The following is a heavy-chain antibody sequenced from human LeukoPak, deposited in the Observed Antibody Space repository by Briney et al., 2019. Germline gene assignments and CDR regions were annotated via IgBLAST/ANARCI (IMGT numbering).Heavy chain of an antibody. J-gene: IGHJ6*03. CDR3: ARDMYSSGWYPPNYYYYYMDV. CDR2: INPNSGGT. D-gene: IGHD6-19*01. V-gene: IGHV1-2*02. CDR1: GYTFTGYY. Sequence: ASVKVSCKASGYTFTGYYMHWVRQAPGQGLEWMGWINPNSGGTNYAQKFQGRVTMTRDTSISTAYMELSRLRSDDTAVYYCARDMYSSGWYPPNYYYYYMDVWGKGTTVTVSS.